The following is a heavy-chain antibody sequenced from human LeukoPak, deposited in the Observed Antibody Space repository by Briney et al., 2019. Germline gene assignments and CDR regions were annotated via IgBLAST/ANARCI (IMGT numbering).Heavy chain of an antibody. Sequence: GGSLRLSCAASGFTFSSYWMHWVRQAPGKGLVWVSAISSNGGGTFYAGSVKGRFTISRDNSKNALYLQMNSLRAEGTAVYYCAKDQAPPYDSSGYCPDWGQGTLVTVSS. J-gene: IGHJ1*01. CDR2: ISSNGGGT. CDR3: AKDQAPPYDSSGYCPD. V-gene: IGHV3-23*01. D-gene: IGHD3-22*01. CDR1: GFTFSSYW.